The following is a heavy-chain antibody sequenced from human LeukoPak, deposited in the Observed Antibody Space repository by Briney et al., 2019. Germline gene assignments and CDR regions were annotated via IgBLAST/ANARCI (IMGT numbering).Heavy chain of an antibody. D-gene: IGHD6-13*01. CDR2: INTNTGNP. J-gene: IGHJ5*02. CDR1: GYTFTSYD. Sequence: ASVKVSCKASGYTFTSYDINWVRQAPGQGLEWMGWINTNTGNPTYAQGFTGRFVFSLDTSVSTAYLQISSLKAEDTAVYYCARMYSSTWYGCFDPWGQGTLVTVSS. CDR3: ARMYSSTWYGCFDP. V-gene: IGHV7-4-1*02.